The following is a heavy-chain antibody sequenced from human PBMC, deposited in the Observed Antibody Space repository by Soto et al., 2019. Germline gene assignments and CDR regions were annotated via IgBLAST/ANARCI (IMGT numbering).Heavy chain of an antibody. CDR1: GGSISSDY. J-gene: IGHJ4*02. V-gene: IGHV4-59*01. D-gene: IGHD2-15*01. CDR2: ITHGGST. CDR3: ARIPRGGPSFGGFDY. Sequence: QVQLQESGPGLVKPSETLSLTCIVSGGSISSDYWSWFRQPPGKRLEWIGYITHGGSTKYNPSLGTRITLSIDTSGHQFSLHLSFVTAADTAVYYCARIPRGGPSFGGFDYWGQGSLVTVSS.